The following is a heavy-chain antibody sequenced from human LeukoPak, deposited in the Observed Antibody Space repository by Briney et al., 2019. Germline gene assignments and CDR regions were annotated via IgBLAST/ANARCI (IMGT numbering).Heavy chain of an antibody. CDR1: GGSISSYY. CDR3: ARASRYCSGGSCYSRAINWFDP. D-gene: IGHD2-15*01. V-gene: IGHV4-34*01. J-gene: IGHJ5*02. CDR2: INHSGST. Sequence: PSETLSLTCTVSGGSISSYYWSWIRQPPGKGLEWIGEINHSGSTNYNPSLKSRVTISVDTSKNQFSLKLSSVTAADTAVYYCARASRYCSGGSCYSRAINWFDPWGQGTLVTVSS.